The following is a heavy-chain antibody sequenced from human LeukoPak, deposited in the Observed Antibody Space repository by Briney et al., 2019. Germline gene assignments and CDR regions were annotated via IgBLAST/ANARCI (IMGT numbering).Heavy chain of an antibody. D-gene: IGHD6-19*01. V-gene: IGHV1-18*01. Sequence: GASVKVSCKASGYTFRTYGICWVRQAPGQGLEWMGWICAHNGNTNYAQKLQGRVTMTTDTSTSTAYMELRSLRSDDTAVYYCARTDLAGTGDYYYGMDVWGQGTTVTVSS. CDR1: GYTFRTYG. CDR2: ICAHNGNT. J-gene: IGHJ6*02. CDR3: ARTDLAGTGDYYYGMDV.